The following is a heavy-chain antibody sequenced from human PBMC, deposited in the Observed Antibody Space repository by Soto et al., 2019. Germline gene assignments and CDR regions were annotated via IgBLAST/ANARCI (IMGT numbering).Heavy chain of an antibody. D-gene: IGHD2-2*01. Sequence: PGGSLRLSCAASGFNFNSYAMHWVRQAPGKGLEWVAFISHDGNKKYYADSVKGRFTISRDNSKNTLYLQMNSLRAEDTAVYYCAKEKISTSCCNWFDPWGQGTLVTVSS. CDR1: GFNFNSYA. V-gene: IGHV3-30-3*01. J-gene: IGHJ5*02. CDR3: AKEKISTSCCNWFDP. CDR2: ISHDGNKK.